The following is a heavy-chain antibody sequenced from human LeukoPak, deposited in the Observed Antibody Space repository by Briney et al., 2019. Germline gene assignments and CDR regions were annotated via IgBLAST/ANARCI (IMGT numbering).Heavy chain of an antibody. V-gene: IGHV4-4*02. CDR2: VYHSGST. CDR1: GGSISSSNW. CDR3: ARSYGSGNYFDY. D-gene: IGHD3-10*01. J-gene: IGHJ4*01. Sequence: PSETLSLTCAVSGGSISSSNWWSWVRQPPGKGLEWIGEVYHSGSTNYNPSLKSRVTISLDKSKNQLSLKLSSVTAADTAVYYCARSYGSGNYFDYWGQEPWSPSP.